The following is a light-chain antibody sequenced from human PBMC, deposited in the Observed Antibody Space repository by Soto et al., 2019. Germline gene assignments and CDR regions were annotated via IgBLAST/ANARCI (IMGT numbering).Light chain of an antibody. CDR1: QSVSSSF. CDR3: QHYGTSLCT. V-gene: IGKV3-20*01. Sequence: EIMLTQSPGTLSLSPGERATRSCRASQSVSSSFLAWYQQKPGQAPRLLIYGASIRATGIPDRFSGSGSGTDFTLTISRLEPEDFAMYLCQHYGTSLCTFGQGTKVEIK. J-gene: IGKJ1*01. CDR2: GAS.